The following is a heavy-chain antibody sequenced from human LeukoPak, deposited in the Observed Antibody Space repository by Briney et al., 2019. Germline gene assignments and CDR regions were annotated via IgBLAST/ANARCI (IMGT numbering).Heavy chain of an antibody. CDR3: ARDPHVTMVRGVDHAFDI. J-gene: IGHJ3*02. Sequence: GASVKVSCKASGYTRTSYGISWVRQAPGQGLEWMGWISAYNGNTNYAQKLQGRVTMTTDTSTSTACMELRSLRSDDTAVYYCARDPHVTMVRGVDHAFDIWGQGTMVTVSS. CDR2: ISAYNGNT. D-gene: IGHD3-10*01. CDR1: GYTRTSYG. V-gene: IGHV1-18*01.